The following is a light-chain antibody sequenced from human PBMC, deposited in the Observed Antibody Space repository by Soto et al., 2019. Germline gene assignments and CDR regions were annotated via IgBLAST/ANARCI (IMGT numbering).Light chain of an antibody. J-gene: IGKJ5*01. Sequence: EVVLTQSPATLSLSPGETATLSCRTSQSVSRYLAWYQQKPGQAPRLLIYGVSNRATGIPARFSGSGSGTDFTLTISSLEPEDFAVYYCQQRSNYYRVTFGPGTRLEIK. CDR3: QQRSNYYRVT. V-gene: IGKV3-11*01. CDR1: QSVSRY. CDR2: GVS.